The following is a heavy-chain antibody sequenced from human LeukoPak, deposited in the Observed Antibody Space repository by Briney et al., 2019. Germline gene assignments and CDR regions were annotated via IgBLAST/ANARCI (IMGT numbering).Heavy chain of an antibody. J-gene: IGHJ4*02. D-gene: IGHD3-3*01. Sequence: PSETLSLTCTVSGGSISSSSYYWGWIRQPPGKGLEWIGSIYYSGSTFHNPSLKSRVTISVDTSKNQFSLKLSSVTAADTAVYYCARDRARGLRFVEWLSAFDYWGQGILVTVSS. CDR1: GGSISSSSYY. CDR3: ARDRARGLRFVEWLSAFDY. V-gene: IGHV4-39*07. CDR2: IYYSGST.